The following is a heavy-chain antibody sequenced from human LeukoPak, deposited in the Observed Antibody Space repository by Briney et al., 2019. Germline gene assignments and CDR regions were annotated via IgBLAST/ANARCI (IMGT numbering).Heavy chain of an antibody. Sequence: SETLSLTCTVSGGSIRSSYWSWVRQPAGKGLEWIGRMYISGSTDYNPSLKSRVTMALDTSKNQLSLKLTSVTAADTAVYYCARESIEVENYYYYYYMDVWGKGTTVTASS. V-gene: IGHV4-4*07. CDR2: MYISGST. J-gene: IGHJ6*03. CDR3: ARESIEVENYYYYYYMDV. CDR1: GGSIRSSY. D-gene: IGHD6-6*01.